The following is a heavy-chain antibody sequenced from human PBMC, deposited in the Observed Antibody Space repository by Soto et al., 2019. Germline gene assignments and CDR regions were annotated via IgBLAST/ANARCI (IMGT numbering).Heavy chain of an antibody. D-gene: IGHD3-9*01. V-gene: IGHV4-34*01. CDR2: INHSGST. J-gene: IGHJ4*02. Sequence: QVQLQQWGAGLLKPSETLSLTCAVYGGSFSGYYWSWIRQPPGKGLEWIGEINHSGSTNYNPSLKSRVTISVDTSKNQFSLKLSSVTAADTAVYYCASHYDILTGSYYFDYWGQGTLVTVSS. CDR3: ASHYDILTGSYYFDY. CDR1: GGSFSGYY.